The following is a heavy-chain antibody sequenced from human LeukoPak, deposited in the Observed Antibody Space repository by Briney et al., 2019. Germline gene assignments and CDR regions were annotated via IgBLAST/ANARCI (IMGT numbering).Heavy chain of an antibody. CDR2: MNPNSGNT. V-gene: IGHV1-8*01. Sequence: ASVKVSCKASEYTFTSYDINWVRQATGQGLEWMGWMNPNSGNTGYAQKFQGRVTMTRNTSISTAYMELSSLRSDDSAVYFCVRKSNTSSGWFAFDYWGQGTLVTVSS. D-gene: IGHD6-19*01. CDR3: VRKSNTSSGWFAFDY. CDR1: EYTFTSYD. J-gene: IGHJ4*02.